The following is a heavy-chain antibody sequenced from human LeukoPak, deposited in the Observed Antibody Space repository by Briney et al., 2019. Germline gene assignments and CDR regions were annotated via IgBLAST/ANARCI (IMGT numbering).Heavy chain of an antibody. J-gene: IGHJ4*02. Sequence: GASVKVSCKASGGTFSSYAISWVRQAPGQGLEWMGRIIPILGIANYAQKFQGRVTITADKSTSTAYMELSSLRSEDTAVYYCARGGYYYDSSGYYGSLDYWGQGTLVTVSS. V-gene: IGHV1-69*04. CDR3: ARGGYYYDSSGYYGSLDY. CDR1: GGTFSSYA. D-gene: IGHD3-22*01. CDR2: IIPILGIA.